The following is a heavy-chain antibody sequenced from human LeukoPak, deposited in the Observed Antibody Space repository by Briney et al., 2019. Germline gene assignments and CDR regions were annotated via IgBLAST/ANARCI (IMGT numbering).Heavy chain of an antibody. CDR1: GFTFSNYA. D-gene: IGHD3-10*01. J-gene: IGHJ4*02. Sequence: GGSLRLSCAASGFTFSNYAMSWVRQAPGKGLEWVSVISGSGGSTYYVDSVKGRFTISRDNSKNTLFLQMDSLRAEDTAVYYCAKGGFGRPFDYWGQGTLVTVSS. V-gene: IGHV3-23*01. CDR3: AKGGFGRPFDY. CDR2: ISGSGGST.